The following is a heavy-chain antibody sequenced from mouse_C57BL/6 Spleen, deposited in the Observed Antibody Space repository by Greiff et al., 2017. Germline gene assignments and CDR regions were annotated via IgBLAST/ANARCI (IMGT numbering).Heavy chain of an antibody. CDR2: IDPENGDT. D-gene: IGHD3-3*01. V-gene: IGHV14-4*01. Sequence: VQLQQSGAELVRPGASVKLSCTASGFNIKDDYMHWVKQRPEQGLEWIGWIDPENGDTEYASKFQGKATITADTSSNTAYLQLSSLTNEDSAVYYCTRGGQHFDYWGQGTTLTVSS. CDR1: GFNIKDDY. J-gene: IGHJ2*01. CDR3: TRGGQHFDY.